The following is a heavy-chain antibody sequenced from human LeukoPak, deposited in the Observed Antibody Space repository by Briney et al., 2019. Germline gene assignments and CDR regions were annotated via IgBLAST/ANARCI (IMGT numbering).Heavy chain of an antibody. J-gene: IGHJ6*02. Sequence: PGGSLRLSCAASGFTFSSYGMHWVRQAPGKGLEWVAVISYDGSNKYYADSVKGRFTISRDNSKNTLYLQMNSLRAEDTAVYYCAKDPRGSSGYNYYYGMDVWGQGTTVTVSS. CDR3: AKDPRGSSGYNYYYGMDV. D-gene: IGHD6-19*01. CDR1: GFTFSSYG. V-gene: IGHV3-30*18. CDR2: ISYDGSNK.